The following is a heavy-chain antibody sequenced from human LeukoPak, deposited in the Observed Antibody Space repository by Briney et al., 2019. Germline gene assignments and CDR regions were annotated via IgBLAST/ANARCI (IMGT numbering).Heavy chain of an antibody. CDR3: ASANARGISSGWYWFDP. J-gene: IGHJ5*02. CDR2: INHSGST. Sequence: SETLSLTCAVYGGSFSGYYWSWIRQPPGKGLEWIGEINHSGSTNYNPSLKSRVTISVDTSKNQFSLKLSSVTAADTAVYYCASANARGISSGWYWFDPWGQGTLVTVSS. CDR1: GGSFSGYY. D-gene: IGHD6-19*01. V-gene: IGHV4-34*01.